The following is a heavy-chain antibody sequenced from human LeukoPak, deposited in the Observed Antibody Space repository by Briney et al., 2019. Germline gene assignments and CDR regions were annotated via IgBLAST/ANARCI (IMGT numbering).Heavy chain of an antibody. CDR3: AKDNGSGWYGGGFDP. J-gene: IGHJ5*02. Sequence: GGSLRLSCAASGFTFSSYAMSWVRQAPGKGLEWVSAISGSGDSTYYADSVKGRFTISRDNSKNTLYLQMNSLRAEDTAVYYCAKDNGSGWYGGGFDPWGQGTLVTVSS. CDR2: ISGSGDST. D-gene: IGHD6-19*01. V-gene: IGHV3-23*01. CDR1: GFTFSSYA.